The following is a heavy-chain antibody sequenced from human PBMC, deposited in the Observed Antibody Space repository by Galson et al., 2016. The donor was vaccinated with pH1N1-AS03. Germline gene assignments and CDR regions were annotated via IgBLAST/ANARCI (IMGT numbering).Heavy chain of an antibody. V-gene: IGHV3-23*01. J-gene: IGHJ3*01. CDR3: AKKFYYDSSGHHLDVADV. CDR1: GFTFSNYA. CDR2: ISGSGGST. D-gene: IGHD3-22*01. Sequence: SLRLSCAASGFTFSNYAMTWVRQAPGKGLEWVSSISGSGGSTNSADSVRDRFSISRDNSKNTLFLQMNRLRADDTAVYYCAKKFYYDSSGHHLDVADVWGRGTAVTVSS.